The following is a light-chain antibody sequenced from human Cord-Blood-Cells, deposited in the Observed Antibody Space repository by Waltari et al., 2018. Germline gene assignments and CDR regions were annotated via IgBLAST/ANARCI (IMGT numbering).Light chain of an antibody. CDR3: MQALPAPFT. CDR1: QRLLHSNGYHY. V-gene: IGKV2-28*01. J-gene: IGKJ3*01. Sequence: DIVMTQSPPSLPVTPGEPASIPCRSSQRLLHSNGYHYLGWYLQTPGQSAQLLIYLGSKRASGVPVRVSGSGAGADVTLKISRVAAEDVGVYYCMQALPAPFTFGPGTKVDIK. CDR2: LGS.